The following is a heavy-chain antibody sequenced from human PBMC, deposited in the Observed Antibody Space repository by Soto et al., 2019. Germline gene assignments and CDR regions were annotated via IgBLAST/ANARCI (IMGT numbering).Heavy chain of an antibody. V-gene: IGHV1-2*04. CDR1: GYTFTGYY. CDR3: ARDLYYYGSGSYTHAGYYYGMDV. CDR2: INPNCGGT. J-gene: IGHJ6*02. Sequence: ASVKVSCKASGYTFTGYYMHWVRQAPGQGLEWMGWINPNCGGTNYAQKFQGWVTMTRDTSISTAYMELSRLRSDDTAVYYCARDLYYYGSGSYTHAGYYYGMDVWGQGTTVTVSS. D-gene: IGHD3-10*01.